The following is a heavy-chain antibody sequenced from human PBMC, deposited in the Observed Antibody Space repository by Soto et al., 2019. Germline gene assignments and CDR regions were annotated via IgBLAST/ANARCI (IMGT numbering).Heavy chain of an antibody. D-gene: IGHD6-13*01. V-gene: IGHV3-23*01. CDR3: AKDYASTWYWYFDP. CDR2: ISGSGDKT. J-gene: IGHJ5*02. Sequence: GGSLRLSCAASGFSLSNFAMSWVRQAPGTGLEWVSSISGSGDKTYYLDSVKGRFTISRDNPKNTLYLHMHSLGAEDTAVYFCAKDYASTWYWYFDPWGQGTLVTVSS. CDR1: GFSLSNFA.